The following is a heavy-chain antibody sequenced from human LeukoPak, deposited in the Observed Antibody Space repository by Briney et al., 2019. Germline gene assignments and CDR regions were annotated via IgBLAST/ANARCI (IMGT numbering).Heavy chain of an antibody. V-gene: IGHV3-30*02. CDR1: GFTFSSYG. J-gene: IGHJ4*02. CDR3: AKDRGSYGYVSSLSIDY. CDR2: IRYDGSNK. D-gene: IGHD5-18*01. Sequence: PGRSLRLSCVASGFTFSSYGMHWVRQAPGKGPEWVALIRYDGSNKYYADSVKGRFTISRDNSKNTLYLQRDSLRAEDTAVYYCAKDRGSYGYVSSLSIDYWGQGTLVTVSS.